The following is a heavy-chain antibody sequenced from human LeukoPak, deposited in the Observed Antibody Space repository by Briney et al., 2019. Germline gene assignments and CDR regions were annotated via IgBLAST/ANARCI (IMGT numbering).Heavy chain of an antibody. CDR1: GFTFSDYW. J-gene: IGHJ4*02. CDR3: AREAAAGHFDY. Sequence: GGSLRLSCAASGFTFSDYWMHWVRQAPGKGLVWVSRINSDGSSTSYADSVKGRFTISRDNAKNTLYLQMNSLRAEDTAVYYCAREAAAGHFDYWGQGALVTVSS. V-gene: IGHV3-74*01. D-gene: IGHD6-13*01. CDR2: INSDGSST.